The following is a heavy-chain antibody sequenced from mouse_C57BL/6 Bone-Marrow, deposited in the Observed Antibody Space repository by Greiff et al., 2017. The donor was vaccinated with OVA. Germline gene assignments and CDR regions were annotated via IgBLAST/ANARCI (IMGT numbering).Heavy chain of an antibody. D-gene: IGHD1-1*01. Sequence: QVQLQQSGPGLVQPSQSLSITCTVSGFSLTSYGVHWVRQSPGKGLEWLGVIWSGGSTDYNAAFISRLSISKDNSKSQVFFKMNSLQADDTAIYYCARKSSSSSYYAMDYWGQGTSVTVSS. CDR2: IWSGGST. V-gene: IGHV2-2*01. CDR3: ARKSSSSSYYAMDY. CDR1: GFSLTSYG. J-gene: IGHJ4*01.